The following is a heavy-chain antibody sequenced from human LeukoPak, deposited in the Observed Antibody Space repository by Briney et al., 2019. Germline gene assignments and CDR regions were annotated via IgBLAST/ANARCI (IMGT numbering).Heavy chain of an antibody. J-gene: IGHJ3*02. V-gene: IGHV4-34*01. D-gene: IGHD6-13*01. CDR3: ARDQLGTRDAFDI. CDR2: INHSGST. CDR1: GGSFSGYY. Sequence: SETLSLTCAVYGGSFSGYYWSWIRRPPGKGLEWIGEINHSGSTNYNPSLKSRVTISVDTSKNQFSLKLSSVTAADTAVYYCARDQLGTRDAFDIWGQGTMVTVSS.